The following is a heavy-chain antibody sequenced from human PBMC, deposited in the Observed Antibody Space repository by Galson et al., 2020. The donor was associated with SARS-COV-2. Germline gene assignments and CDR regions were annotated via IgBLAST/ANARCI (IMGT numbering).Heavy chain of an antibody. Sequence: AGSMRLSCEVSGFTFNDLWMSWFRQAPGMWLEWVANIKGDGSETNYADFVKGRFSISRDNAANSLYLQMNSLRVEDSAVYYCSREGWQGGYWGQGTRVTVSS. CDR2: IKGDGSET. D-gene: IGHD6-19*01. J-gene: IGHJ4*02. V-gene: IGHV3-7*01. CDR1: GFTFNDLW. CDR3: SREGWQGGY.